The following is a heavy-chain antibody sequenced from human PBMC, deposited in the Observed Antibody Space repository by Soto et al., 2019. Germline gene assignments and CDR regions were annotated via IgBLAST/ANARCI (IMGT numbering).Heavy chain of an antibody. CDR1: GYTFTSYY. D-gene: IGHD4-17*01. V-gene: IGHV1-46*01. J-gene: IGHJ6*03. CDR3: ARDIPFMTTVTTSYYYYMDV. CDR2: INPSGGST. Sequence: ASVKVSCKASGYTFTSYYMHWVRQAPGQGLEWMGIINPSGGSTSYAQKFQGRVTMTRDTSTSTVYMELSSLRSEDTAVYYCARDIPFMTTVTTSYYYYMDVWGKGTTVTVSS.